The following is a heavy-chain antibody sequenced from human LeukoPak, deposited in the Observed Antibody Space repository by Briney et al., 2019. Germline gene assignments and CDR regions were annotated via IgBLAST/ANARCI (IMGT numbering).Heavy chain of an antibody. CDR2: ISSSSDYI. D-gene: IGHD2-2*01. J-gene: IGHJ5*02. CDR1: GFTFSSYS. Sequence: GGSLRLSCAASGFTFSSYSMNWVRQAPGKGLEWVSSISSSSDYIYYADSVKGRFTISRDNAKNSLYLQMNSLRAEDMAVYYCARLDIVVVPAAAWGQGTLVTVSS. CDR3: ARLDIVVVPAAA. V-gene: IGHV3-21*01.